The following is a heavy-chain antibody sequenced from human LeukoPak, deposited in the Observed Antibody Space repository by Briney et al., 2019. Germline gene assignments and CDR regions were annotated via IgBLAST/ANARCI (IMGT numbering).Heavy chain of an antibody. CDR3: ARDVVVAAIYYGMDV. V-gene: IGHV3-53*01. Sequence: GGSLRLSCAASGFTVSSNHMSWVRQAPGKGLEWVSVIYSGGSTYYADSVKGRFTISRDNSKNTLYLQMNSLRAEDTAVYYCARDVVVAAIYYGMDVWGKGTTVTVSS. CDR1: GFTVSSNH. CDR2: IYSGGST. J-gene: IGHJ6*04. D-gene: IGHD2-15*01.